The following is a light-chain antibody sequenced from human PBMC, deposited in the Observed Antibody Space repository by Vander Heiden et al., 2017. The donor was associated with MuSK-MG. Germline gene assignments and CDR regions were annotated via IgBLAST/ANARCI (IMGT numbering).Light chain of an antibody. J-gene: IGLJ1*01. CDR3: QVWDTDPGSHCV. CDR2: RDS. V-gene: IGLV3-9*01. Sequence: SYELTQPLSMSVALGQTATITCGGTNIGSNNVHWYQKKPGQAPVLVIYRDSNRHSGTPERFSGSKSGNAATVTISRAQAGEEADYYCQVWDTDPGSHCVFGTGTKVTVL. CDR1: NIGSNN.